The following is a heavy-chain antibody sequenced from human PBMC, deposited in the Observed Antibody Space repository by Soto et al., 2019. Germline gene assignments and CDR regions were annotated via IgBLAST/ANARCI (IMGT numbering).Heavy chain of an antibody. J-gene: IGHJ4*02. CDR3: ARVGRLHYFDY. CDR1: GFTFSSYA. Sequence: QVQLVESGGGVVQPGRSLRLSCAASGFTFSSYAMHWVRQAPGKGLEWVAVISYDGSNKHYADSVKGRFTISRDNSKNTLFLQMNSLRAEDTAVYYCARVGRLHYFDYWGQGTLVTVSS. CDR2: ISYDGSNK. D-gene: IGHD4-17*01. V-gene: IGHV3-30-3*01.